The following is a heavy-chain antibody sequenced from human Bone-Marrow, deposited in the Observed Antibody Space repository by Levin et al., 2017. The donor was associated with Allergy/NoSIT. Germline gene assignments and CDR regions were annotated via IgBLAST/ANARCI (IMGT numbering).Heavy chain of an antibody. CDR3: ARDCPHLSYSSTWYYYYGTDV. V-gene: IGHV3-48*02. CDR1: GFTFSNSS. J-gene: IGHJ6*02. CDR2: ISDSSSSI. D-gene: IGHD6-13*01. Sequence: PKASVKVSCAASGFTFSNSSMNWVRQAPGKGLEWVSYISDSSSSIFYADSVKGRFTIPRDNAKNSLFLQMNSLRDEDTAVYYCARDCPHLSYSSTWYYYYGTDVWGQGTTVTVSS.